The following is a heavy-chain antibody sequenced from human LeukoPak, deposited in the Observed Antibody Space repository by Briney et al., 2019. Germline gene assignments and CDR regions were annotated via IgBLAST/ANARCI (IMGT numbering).Heavy chain of an antibody. Sequence: GASVKVSCKTSGNSFTRYYMHWVRQAPGQGLEWMGIINPSGSNTTYAQRFQGRLTMTSDTSTSTVYMELSSLRSEDTAVYYCARGQYYYYMDVWGKGTTVTVSS. J-gene: IGHJ6*03. CDR1: GNSFTRYY. CDR2: INPSGSNT. V-gene: IGHV1-46*01. CDR3: ARGQYYYYMDV.